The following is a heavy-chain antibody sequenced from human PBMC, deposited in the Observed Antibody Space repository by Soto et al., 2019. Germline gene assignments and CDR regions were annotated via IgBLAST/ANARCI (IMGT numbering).Heavy chain of an antibody. CDR3: ASLRRPDLGIVDV. V-gene: IGHV1-69*02. Sequence: QVQLVQSGAEVKKPGSSVKVSCKASGGTFSSYTISWVRQAPGQGLEWMGRIIPILGIANYAQKFQGRVTITADKXTSTAYMELSSLRSEDTAVYYCASLRRPDLGIVDVWGQGTTVTVSS. CDR1: GGTFSSYT. J-gene: IGHJ6*02. CDR2: IIPILGIA.